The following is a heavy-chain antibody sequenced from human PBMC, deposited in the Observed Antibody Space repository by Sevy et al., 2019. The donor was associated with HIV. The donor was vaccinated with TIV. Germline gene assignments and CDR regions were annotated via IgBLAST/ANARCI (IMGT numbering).Heavy chain of an antibody. J-gene: IGHJ6*03. CDR3: ARDLGSGWPDYYYYYTDV. CDR1: GYSIGSGYY. Sequence: SETLSLTCSVSGYSIGSGYYWGWIRQPPGKGLEWIGSIYSSGGTYYNPSLKSRVTISVVTSKNQFSLKLSSVTAADTAVYYCARDLGSGWPDYYYYYTDVWGKGTTVTVSS. CDR2: IYSSGGT. V-gene: IGHV4-38-2*02. D-gene: IGHD6-19*01.